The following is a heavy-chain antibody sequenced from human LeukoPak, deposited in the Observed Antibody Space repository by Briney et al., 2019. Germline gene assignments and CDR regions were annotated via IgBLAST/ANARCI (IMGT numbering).Heavy chain of an antibody. Sequence: SETLSLTCTVSGDSISTSSYYWIWIRQPAGRGLEWIGRIDASGSTNYNPSLKSRVTMSVDSSKNQFSLKVSSVTAADTAVYYCARKDGDIWGQGTMVTVSS. CDR3: ARKDGDI. V-gene: IGHV4-61*02. CDR2: IDASGST. D-gene: IGHD5-24*01. CDR1: GDSISTSSYY. J-gene: IGHJ3*02.